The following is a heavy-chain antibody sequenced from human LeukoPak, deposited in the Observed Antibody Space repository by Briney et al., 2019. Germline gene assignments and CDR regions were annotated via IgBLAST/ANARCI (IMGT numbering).Heavy chain of an antibody. CDR1: GFTFSSYS. V-gene: IGHV3-21*01. Sequence: GGSLRLSCAASGFTFSSYSMNWVRQAPGKGLEWVSSISSSSSYIYYADSVKGRFTISRDNAKNSLYLQMNSLRAEDTAVYYCARGYTPREVPAAISYYGMDVWSQGTTVTVSS. J-gene: IGHJ6*02. CDR3: ARGYTPREVPAAISYYGMDV. D-gene: IGHD2-2*02. CDR2: ISSSSSYI.